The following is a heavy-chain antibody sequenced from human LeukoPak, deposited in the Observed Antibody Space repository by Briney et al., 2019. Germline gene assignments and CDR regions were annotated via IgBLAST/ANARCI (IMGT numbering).Heavy chain of an antibody. D-gene: IGHD6-13*01. CDR2: ISSSSSYI. J-gene: IGHJ6*02. CDR3: AKDRIAGIQDYYGMDV. Sequence: GGSLRLSCAASGFTFSSYSMNWVRQAPGKGLEWVSSISSSSSYIYYADSVKGRFTISRDNSKNTLYLQMNSLRAEDTAVYYCAKDRIAGIQDYYGMDVWGQGTTVTVSS. V-gene: IGHV3-21*01. CDR1: GFTFSSYS.